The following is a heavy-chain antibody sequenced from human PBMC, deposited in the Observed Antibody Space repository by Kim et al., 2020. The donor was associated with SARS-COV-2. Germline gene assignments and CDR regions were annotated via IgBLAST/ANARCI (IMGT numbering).Heavy chain of an antibody. J-gene: IGHJ6*02. CDR2: IDPSDSYT. CDR3: ARRRGYSYGYYYYGMDV. CDR1: GYSFTSYW. V-gene: IGHV5-10-1*01. D-gene: IGHD5-18*01. Sequence: GESLKISCKGSGYSFTSYWISWVRQMPGKGLEWMGRIDPSDSYTNYSPSFQGHVTISADKSISTAYLQWSSLKASDTAMYYCARRRGYSYGYYYYGMDVWGQGTTVTVSS.